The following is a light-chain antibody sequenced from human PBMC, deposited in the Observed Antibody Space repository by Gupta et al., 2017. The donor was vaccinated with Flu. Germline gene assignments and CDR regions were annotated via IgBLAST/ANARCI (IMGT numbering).Light chain of an antibody. V-gene: IGLV1-51*02. J-gene: IGLJ2*01. CDR1: STNIGTYY. Sequence: VIISCSGSSTNIGTYYLSWCYLHPATDPHKLIIEDDSQPSGVADGFSGCKSSTSTTPGITELLNGDEDDYYCGEWDASFNNFVFGGGTKVTVL. CDR2: EDD. CDR3: GEWDASFNNFV.